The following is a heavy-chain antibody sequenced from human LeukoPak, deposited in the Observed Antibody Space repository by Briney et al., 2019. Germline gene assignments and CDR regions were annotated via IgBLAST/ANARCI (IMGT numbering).Heavy chain of an antibody. J-gene: IGHJ5*02. V-gene: IGHV4-38-2*02. D-gene: IGHD3-16*02. CDR2: IHHSGST. CDR1: GYFISSGYY. CDR3: ARDLEDYVWGSYRYRRWFDP. Sequence: PSETLSLTCTVSGYFISSGYYWGWIRQPPGKGLQWIGSIHHSGSTYYNPSLKSRVTISVDTSKNQFSLKLSSVTAADTAVYYCARDLEDYVWGSYRYRRWFDPWGQGTLVTVSS.